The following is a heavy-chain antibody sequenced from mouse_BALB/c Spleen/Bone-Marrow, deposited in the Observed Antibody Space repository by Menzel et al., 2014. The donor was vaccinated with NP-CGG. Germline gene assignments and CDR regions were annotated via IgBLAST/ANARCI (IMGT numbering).Heavy chain of an antibody. CDR3: TRSLYYYPAY. V-gene: IGHV1S22*01. CDR2: VYPGSDTA. D-gene: IGHD1-1*01. J-gene: IGHJ3*01. Sequence: LMQSGSELVRPGASVKLSCKASGYTFTNFWMHWVRQSPGQGLEWIGNVYPGSDTANYDEKFKSKATLTVDTSSSTAYMQLSSLTSEDSAVYYSTRSLYYYPAYWGQGTLVTVST. CDR1: GYTFTNFW.